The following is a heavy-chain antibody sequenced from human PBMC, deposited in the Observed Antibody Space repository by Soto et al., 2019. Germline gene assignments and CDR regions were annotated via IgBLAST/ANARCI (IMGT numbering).Heavy chain of an antibody. CDR3: AKGGGAPGYPIDY. CDR1: GFTLGNYA. Sequence: QVQLGESGGGVVQPGKSLRLSCVGSGFTLGNYAMYWVRQAPGKGMEWVAFISYDGSKRYHADSVKGQFTISRDNARNTLYLQMDRLRPEDTAVYYCAKGGGAPGYPIDYWGQRTLVTVSS. D-gene: IGHD3-9*01. J-gene: IGHJ4*02. CDR2: ISYDGSKR. V-gene: IGHV3-30*18.